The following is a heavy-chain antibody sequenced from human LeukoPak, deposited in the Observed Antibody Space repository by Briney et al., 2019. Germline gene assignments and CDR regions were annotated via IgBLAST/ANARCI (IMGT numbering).Heavy chain of an antibody. Sequence: GESLKISCKASGYTFTGYYMHWVRQAPGQGLEWMGWINPNSGGTNYAQKFQGRVTMTRDTSISTAYMELSRLRSDDTAVYYCARAQTTVTTILYYYYYMDVWGKGTTVTISS. D-gene: IGHD4-17*01. J-gene: IGHJ6*03. CDR2: INPNSGGT. CDR1: GYTFTGYY. CDR3: ARAQTTVTTILYYYYYMDV. V-gene: IGHV1-2*02.